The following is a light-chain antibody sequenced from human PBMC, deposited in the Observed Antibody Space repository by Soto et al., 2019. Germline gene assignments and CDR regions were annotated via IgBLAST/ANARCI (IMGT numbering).Light chain of an antibody. V-gene: IGKV3-20*01. Sequence: EIVLTQSPGTLSLSPGERATFSCRASQSVSSSFLTWYQHRPGRPPRLLIYGTSNRATGIPDRFSGSGSGTDFTLTISRLEPEDIAVYYCHQYGSSPWTVGQGTKVDSK. CDR2: GTS. J-gene: IGKJ1*01. CDR1: QSVSSSF. CDR3: HQYGSSPWT.